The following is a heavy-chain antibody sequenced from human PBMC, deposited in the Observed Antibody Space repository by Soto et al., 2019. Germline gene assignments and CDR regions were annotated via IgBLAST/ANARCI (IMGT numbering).Heavy chain of an antibody. CDR1: GGTFSSYA. CDR3: ARRVVRGVYYGMDV. V-gene: IGHV1-69*12. CDR2: IIPIFGTA. J-gene: IGHJ6*02. Sequence: QVQLVQSGAEVKKPGSSVKVSCKASGGTFSSYAISWVRQAPGQGLEWMGGIIPIFGTANYAQKFQGRVTITADESTSTADMELSSLRSEDTAVYYCARRVVRGVYYGMDVWGQGTTVTVSS. D-gene: IGHD3-10*01.